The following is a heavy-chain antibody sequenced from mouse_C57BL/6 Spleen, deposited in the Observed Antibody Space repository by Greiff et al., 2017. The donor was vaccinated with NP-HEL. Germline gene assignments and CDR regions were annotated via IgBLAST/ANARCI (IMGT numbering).Heavy chain of an antibody. J-gene: IGHJ4*01. V-gene: IGHV1-22*01. D-gene: IGHD1-1*01. CDR3: ASQGDYYGSSSYDMDD. Sequence: VQLQQSGPELVKPGASVKMSCKASGYTFTDYNMHWVKQSHGKSLEWIGYINPNNGGTSYNQKFKGKATLTVNKSSSTAYMELRSLTSEDSAVYYCASQGDYYGSSSYDMDDWGKGTSVTVSS. CDR1: GYTFTDYN. CDR2: INPNNGGT.